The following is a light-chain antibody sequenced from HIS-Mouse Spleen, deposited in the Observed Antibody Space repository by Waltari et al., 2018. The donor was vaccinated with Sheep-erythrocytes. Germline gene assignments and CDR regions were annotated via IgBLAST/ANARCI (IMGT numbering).Light chain of an antibody. V-gene: IGKV1-39*01. CDR1: QSISSY. CDR2: AAS. CDR3: QQSYSTPQFT. Sequence: DIQITQSPSSLSASVGDRFTITCRASQSISSYLNWYQQKPGKAPKLLIYAASSLQSGVPSRFSGSGSGTDFTLTISSLQPEDFATYYCQQSYSTPQFTFGPGTKVDIK. J-gene: IGKJ3*01.